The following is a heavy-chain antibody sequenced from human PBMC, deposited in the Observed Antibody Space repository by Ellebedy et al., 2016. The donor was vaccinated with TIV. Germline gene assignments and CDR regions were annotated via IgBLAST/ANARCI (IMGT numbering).Heavy chain of an antibody. CDR3: ARYNGDSGFDL. Sequence: GGSLRLSXVASGFTFGDYGMHWVRQAPGKGLEWVSFVWYDGSQTDCADSVKGRFTTSRDNSRFTLSLQMNSLRADDTAVYYCARYNGDSGFDLWGQGTLVTVSS. CDR2: VWYDGSQT. V-gene: IGHV3-33*08. J-gene: IGHJ4*02. CDR1: GFTFGDYG. D-gene: IGHD2-21*02.